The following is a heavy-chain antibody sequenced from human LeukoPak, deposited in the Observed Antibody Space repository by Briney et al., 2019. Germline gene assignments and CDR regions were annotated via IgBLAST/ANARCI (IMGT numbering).Heavy chain of an antibody. J-gene: IGHJ4*02. D-gene: IGHD5-18*01. Sequence: GESLKISCKGSGYSFTSYWIGWVRQMPGKGLEWMGIIYPGDSDTRYSPSFQGQVTISADKSISTAYLQWSSLKASDTAMYYCARSNVYTAMVPGIDYWGQGTLVTVSS. CDR3: ARSNVYTAMVPGIDY. V-gene: IGHV5-51*01. CDR2: IYPGDSDT. CDR1: GYSFTSYW.